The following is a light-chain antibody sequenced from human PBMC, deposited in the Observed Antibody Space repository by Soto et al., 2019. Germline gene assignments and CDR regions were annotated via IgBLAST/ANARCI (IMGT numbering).Light chain of an antibody. J-gene: IGKJ2*01. CDR3: QQCSSPPPYT. CDR2: AAS. V-gene: IGKV1-39*01. Sequence: DIQMTQSPSSLSASVGDTVTIACRASQSICTYLNWYQQNPGKAPKLLIYAASDLQTGVPSRFSGSGYGTAVTLTITSRQPADVATYYYQQCSSPPPYTFGQGTKLE. CDR1: QSICTY.